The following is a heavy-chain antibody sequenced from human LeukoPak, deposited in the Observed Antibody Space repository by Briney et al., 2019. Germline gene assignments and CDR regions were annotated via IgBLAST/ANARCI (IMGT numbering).Heavy chain of an antibody. D-gene: IGHD4-17*01. Sequence: PGGSLRLSCAASGFTFSSYWMHWVRQAPGKGLEWVSVIYSGGSTYYADSVKGRFTISRDNSKNTLYLQMNSLRAEDTAVYYCASSHYGDDRRPEYFQHWGQGTLVTVSS. CDR1: GFTFSSYW. CDR3: ASSHYGDDRRPEYFQH. J-gene: IGHJ1*01. V-gene: IGHV3-66*01. CDR2: IYSGGST.